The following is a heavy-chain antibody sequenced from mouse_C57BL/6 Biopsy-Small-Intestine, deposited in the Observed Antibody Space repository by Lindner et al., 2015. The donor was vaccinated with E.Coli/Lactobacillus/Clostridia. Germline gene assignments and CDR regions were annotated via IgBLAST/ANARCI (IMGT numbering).Heavy chain of an antibody. Sequence: VQLQESGPELVKPGASVKISCKASGYMFTDYYINWVKQSHGRSLEWIGDINPNNGGSTYNQKFKGKATLTVDRSSGTAYMELRSLTSEDSAVYYCARSYGSSFAWFAYWGQGTLVTVSA. D-gene: IGHD1-1*01. V-gene: IGHV1-26*01. CDR2: INPNNGGS. CDR3: ARSYGSSFAWFAY. CDR1: GYMFTDYY. J-gene: IGHJ3*01.